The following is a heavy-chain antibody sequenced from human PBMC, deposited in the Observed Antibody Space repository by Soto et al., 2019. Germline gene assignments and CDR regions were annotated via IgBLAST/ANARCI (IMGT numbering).Heavy chain of an antibody. CDR1: GFIFTTNS. D-gene: IGHD2-15*01. Sequence: GGSLRLSCIASGFIFTTNSMNWVLQVPEKGLQWLSSISSSGTFKSYGDSVKGRFTISRDNAKHSLFLEMNNLKGDPTVLYYCSLVSPHGGTSSWPPESWGLGSVGIVSS. V-gene: IGHV3-21*01. CDR2: ISSSGTFK. CDR3: SLVSPHGGTSSWPPES. J-gene: IGHJ1*01.